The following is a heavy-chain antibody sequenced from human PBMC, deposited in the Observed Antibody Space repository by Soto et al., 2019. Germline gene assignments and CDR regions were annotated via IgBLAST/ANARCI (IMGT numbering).Heavy chain of an antibody. CDR3: SRVDPGETSPFDH. Sequence: SSVKVSCKASGYIFTSYYIHWVRQAPGQGLEWMGWINPFDGSRMFAQSFQGRVTMTRDTSTSTVYMEVSSLRSEDTAVYYCSRVDPGETSPFDHWGQGTLVTVSS. CDR2: INPFDGSR. D-gene: IGHD3-10*01. J-gene: IGHJ4*02. V-gene: IGHV1-46*03. CDR1: GYIFTSYY.